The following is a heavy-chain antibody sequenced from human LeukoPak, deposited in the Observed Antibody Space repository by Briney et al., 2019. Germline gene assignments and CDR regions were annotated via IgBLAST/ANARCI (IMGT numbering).Heavy chain of an antibody. D-gene: IGHD3-10*01. CDR2: IKQDGSEK. CDR3: AKSSGARGGDDY. J-gene: IGHJ4*02. CDR1: GFTLSSYW. V-gene: IGHV3-7*01. Sequence: GGSLRLSCAASGFTLSSYWMSWVRQAPGKGLEWVANIKQDGSEKYYVDSVKGRFTISRDNAENSLYLQMNSLRAEDTAVYYCAKSSGARGGDDYWGQGTLVTVSS.